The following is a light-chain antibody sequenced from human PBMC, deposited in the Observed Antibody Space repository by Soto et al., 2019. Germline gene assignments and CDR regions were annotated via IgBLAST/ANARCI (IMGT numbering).Light chain of an antibody. CDR1: QSVSSY. Sequence: GLTQSPAALSLSPGERATVSCRASQSVSSYLAWYQQKPGQAPRLLIYDASNRATGIPARFSGSGSGTDFTLTISSLEPEDFAVYYCQQRSNWPLTFGGGTKVDIK. CDR3: QQRSNWPLT. CDR2: DAS. V-gene: IGKV3-11*01. J-gene: IGKJ4*01.